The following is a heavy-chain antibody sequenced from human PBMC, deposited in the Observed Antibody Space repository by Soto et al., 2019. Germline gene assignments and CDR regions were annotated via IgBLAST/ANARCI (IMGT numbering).Heavy chain of an antibody. J-gene: IGHJ4*02. CDR1: GGSISSSNYY. CDR3: ARSSIEPRVFMYPFDS. V-gene: IGHV4-39*01. D-gene: IGHD6-6*01. Sequence: PSETLSLTCTVSGGSISSSNYYWGWIRQPPGKGLEWIGSIYYDGNTYYNPSLKSRVAISLDTSKNQFSLRLNSVTAADTAVYYCARSSIEPRVFMYPFDSWGQGTLVTVSS. CDR2: IYYDGNT.